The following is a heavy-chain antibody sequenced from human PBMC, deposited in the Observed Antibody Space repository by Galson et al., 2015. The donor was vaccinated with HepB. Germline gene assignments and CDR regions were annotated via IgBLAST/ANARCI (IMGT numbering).Heavy chain of an antibody. CDR3: ARGFGYSYGDYYYGMDV. D-gene: IGHD5-18*01. CDR1: GYTFTSYD. J-gene: IGHJ6*02. V-gene: IGHV1-8*01. CDR2: MNPNSGNT. Sequence: SVKVSCKASGYTFTSYDINWVRQATGQGLEWMGWMNPNSGNTGYAQKFQGRVTMTRNTSISTAYMELSSLRSEDTAVYYCARGFGYSYGDYYYGMDVWGQGTTVTVSS.